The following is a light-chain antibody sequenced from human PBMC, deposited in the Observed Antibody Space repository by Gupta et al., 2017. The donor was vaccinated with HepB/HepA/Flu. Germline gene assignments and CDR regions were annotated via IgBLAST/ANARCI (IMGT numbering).Light chain of an antibody. J-gene: IGKJ1*01. V-gene: IGKV1-33*01. CDR3: QQDDHLPRT. Sequence: GDRVTITCQASQDIKNYLNWYQQKPGKAPRLLINGASSLETGVTSRFSGSGSGTHFTFTISSLQPGDIATYYCQQDDHLPRTFGQGTKVEIK. CDR2: GAS. CDR1: QDIKNY.